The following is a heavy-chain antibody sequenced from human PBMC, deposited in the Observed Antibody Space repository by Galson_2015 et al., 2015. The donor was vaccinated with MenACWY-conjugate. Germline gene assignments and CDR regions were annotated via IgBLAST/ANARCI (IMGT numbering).Heavy chain of an antibody. CDR3: ARGAQGYFDY. D-gene: IGHD3-16*01. CDR1: GYTFTNNW. J-gene: IGHJ4*02. Sequence: SGAEVHKPGESLKISCKGSGYTFTNNWIGWVRQMPGKGLEWMGIMNPVDSETRYSPSFQGQVAISADKSISTTFLEWSSLKASDTAVYYCARGAQGYFDYWGQGALVTVSS. CDR2: MNPVDSET. V-gene: IGHV5-51*01.